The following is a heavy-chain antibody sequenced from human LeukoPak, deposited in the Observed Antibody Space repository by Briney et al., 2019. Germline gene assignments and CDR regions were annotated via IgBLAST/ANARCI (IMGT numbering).Heavy chain of an antibody. CDR1: GYSFSTYG. V-gene: IGHV1-18*03. D-gene: IGHD5-18*01. J-gene: IGHJ6*03. CDR3: ARGERIQLWLSVNYYMDV. CDR2: ISAYNGNT. Sequence: ASVKVSCKASGYSFSTYGITWVRQAPGQGLEWVGWISAYNGNTNYAQKLQGRVTMTTDTSASTAYMELSSLRSEDMAVYYCARGERIQLWLSVNYYMDVWGKGTTVTVSS.